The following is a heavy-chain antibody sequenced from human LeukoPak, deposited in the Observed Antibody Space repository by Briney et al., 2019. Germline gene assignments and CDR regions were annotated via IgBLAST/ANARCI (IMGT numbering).Heavy chain of an antibody. V-gene: IGHV5-51*01. Sequence: GESLKISCKGSGYSFTCYWIGWVRQSSGKGPEWMGIIYPGDSDTRYSPSFQGQVTISADKSISTAYLQWSSLKASDTAMYYCAITIFGVVSDAFDIWGQGTMVTVSS. J-gene: IGHJ3*02. CDR3: AITIFGVVSDAFDI. CDR2: IYPGDSDT. D-gene: IGHD3-3*01. CDR1: GYSFTCYW.